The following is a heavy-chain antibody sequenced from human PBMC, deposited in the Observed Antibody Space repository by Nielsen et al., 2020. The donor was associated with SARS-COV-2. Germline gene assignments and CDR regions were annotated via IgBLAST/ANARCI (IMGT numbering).Heavy chain of an antibody. D-gene: IGHD5-18*01. Sequence: GESLKISCAASGFTFSSYWMSWVRQAPGKGLEWVANIKQDGSEKYYVDSVKGRFTISRDNAKNSLYLQMNSLRAEDTAVYYCARSIHGYSYGDDYWGQGTLVTVSS. V-gene: IGHV3-7*05. CDR3: ARSIHGYSYGDDY. J-gene: IGHJ4*02. CDR2: IKQDGSEK. CDR1: GFTFSSYW.